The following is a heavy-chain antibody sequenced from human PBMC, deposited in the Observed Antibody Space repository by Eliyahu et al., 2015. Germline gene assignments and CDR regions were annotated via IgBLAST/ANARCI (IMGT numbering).Heavy chain of an antibody. CDR3: ARDVGQWLAHFDY. J-gene: IGHJ4*02. CDR2: IYYTGST. Sequence: QVQLQESGPGLVKPSETLSLTCTVSGGSISSYYWSWIRQPPGKGLEWIGYIYYTGSTNYNPSLKSRVTISVDTSKNQFSLKLSSVTAADTAVYYCARDVGQWLAHFDYWGQGTLVTVSS. CDR1: GGSISSYY. V-gene: IGHV4-59*01. D-gene: IGHD6-19*01.